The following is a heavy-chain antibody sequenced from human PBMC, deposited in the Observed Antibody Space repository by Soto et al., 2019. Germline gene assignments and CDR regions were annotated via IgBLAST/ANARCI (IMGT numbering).Heavy chain of an antibody. D-gene: IGHD2-2*01. J-gene: IGHJ4*02. CDR1: RFSFSNYA. CDR3: AKGGSSSSSPLDY. CDR2: ISGSGGST. V-gene: IGHV3-23*01. Sequence: EGQLLESGGGLVQPGGSLRLSCAASRFSFSNYAMNWVRQAPGKGLEWVSLISGSGGSTYYADSVKGRFTVSRDNSKNTLYLQMNSLRDEDTAVYYCAKGGSSSSSPLDYWGRGTLVTVSS.